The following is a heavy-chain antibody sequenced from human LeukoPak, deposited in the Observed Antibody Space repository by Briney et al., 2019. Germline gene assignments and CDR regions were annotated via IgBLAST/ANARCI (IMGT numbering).Heavy chain of an antibody. CDR2: IYYSGST. J-gene: IGHJ2*01. D-gene: IGHD1-26*01. CDR3: ARSFLGDWYFDL. CDR1: GGSISSYY. V-gene: IGHV4-59*01. Sequence: SETLSLTCTVSGGSISSYYWSWIRQPPGMGLEWIGCIYYSGSTNYNPSLKSRVTISVDTSKDQFSLILTSVTAADTAVYYCARSFLGDWYFDLWGRGTLVTVSS.